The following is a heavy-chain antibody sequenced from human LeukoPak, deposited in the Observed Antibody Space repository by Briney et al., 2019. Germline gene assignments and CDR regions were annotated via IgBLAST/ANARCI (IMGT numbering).Heavy chain of an antibody. J-gene: IGHJ4*02. D-gene: IGHD4-17*01. CDR2: IGAGGDNT. Sequence: GGSLRLSCAASGFTFSRYAMSWVRQAPGKGLEWVSTIGAGGDNTYYADSVKGRFTISRDNSKYTLYLQMNTLGAEDTAVYYCAKRLMGTVTTYFDYWGQGTLVTVSS. CDR1: GFTFSRYA. CDR3: AKRLMGTVTTYFDY. V-gene: IGHV3-23*01.